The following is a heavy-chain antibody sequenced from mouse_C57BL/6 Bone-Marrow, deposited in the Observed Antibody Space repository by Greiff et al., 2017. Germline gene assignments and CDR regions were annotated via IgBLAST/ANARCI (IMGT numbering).Heavy chain of an antibody. J-gene: IGHJ2*01. CDR3: AKITTVVATGSDY. V-gene: IGHV1-64*01. Sequence: QVQLQQPGAELVKPGASVKLSCKASGYTFTSYWMHWVKQRPGQGLEWIGMIHPNSGSTNYNEKFKSKATLTVDKSSSTAYMQLSSLTSEDSAVYYCAKITTVVATGSDYWSQGTTLTVSS. D-gene: IGHD1-1*01. CDR2: IHPNSGST. CDR1: GYTFTSYW.